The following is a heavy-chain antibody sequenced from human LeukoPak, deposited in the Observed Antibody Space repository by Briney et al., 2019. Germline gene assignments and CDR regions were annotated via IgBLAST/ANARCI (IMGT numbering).Heavy chain of an antibody. CDR2: IDSSTRTI. CDR1: GFTFSAYS. Sequence: GGSLRLSCAASGFTFSAYSMNWVRQAPGKGLEWISFIDSSTRTIFYADSVKGRFTISRDNSKNTLYLQMNSLRAEDTAVYYCARGVNYGDYFDYWGQGTLVTVSS. CDR3: ARGVNYGDYFDY. D-gene: IGHD4-17*01. J-gene: IGHJ4*02. V-gene: IGHV3-48*01.